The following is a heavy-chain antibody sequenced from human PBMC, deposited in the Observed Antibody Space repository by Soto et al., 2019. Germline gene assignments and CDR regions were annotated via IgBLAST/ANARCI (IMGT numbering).Heavy chain of an antibody. CDR3: ARDGDCTNGVCYIDY. D-gene: IGHD2-8*01. CDR2: IWYDGSNK. CDR1: GFTFSSYG. J-gene: IGHJ4*02. Sequence: GGSLRLSCAASGFTFSSYGMHWVRQAPGKGLEWVAVIWYDGSNKYYADSVKGRFTISRDNSKNTLYLQMNSLRAEDTAVYYCARDGDCTNGVCYIDYWGQGTLVTVSS. V-gene: IGHV3-33*01.